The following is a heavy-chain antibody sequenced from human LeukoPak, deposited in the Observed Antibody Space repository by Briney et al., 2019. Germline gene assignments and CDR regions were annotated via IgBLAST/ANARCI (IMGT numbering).Heavy chain of an antibody. CDR2: IYTSGSI. D-gene: IGHD6-25*01. Sequence: PSQTLSLTCTVSGGSISSGSYYWSWIRQPAGKGLEWIGRIYTSGSINYNPSLKSRVTISVDTSKNQFSLKLSSVTAADTAVYYCARDGVRRGFDPWGQGTLVTVSS. V-gene: IGHV4-61*02. J-gene: IGHJ5*02. CDR3: ARDGVRRGFDP. CDR1: GGSISSGSYY.